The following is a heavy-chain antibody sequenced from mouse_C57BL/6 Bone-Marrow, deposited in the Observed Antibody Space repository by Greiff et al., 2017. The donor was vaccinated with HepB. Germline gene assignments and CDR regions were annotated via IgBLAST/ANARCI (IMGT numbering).Heavy chain of an antibody. Sequence: VQLQQSGAELARPGASVKLSCKASGYTFTSYGISWVKQRTGQGLDWIGEIYPRSGNTYYNEKFKGKATLTADKSSSTAYMELRSLTSEDSAVYFWARAVEYYGSSYWGQGTTLTVSS. CDR3: ARAVEYYGSSY. D-gene: IGHD1-1*01. CDR2: IYPRSGNT. J-gene: IGHJ2*01. V-gene: IGHV1-81*01. CDR1: GYTFTSYG.